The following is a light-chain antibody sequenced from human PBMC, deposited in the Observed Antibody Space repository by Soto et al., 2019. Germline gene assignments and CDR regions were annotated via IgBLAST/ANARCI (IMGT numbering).Light chain of an antibody. CDR3: QKYDSAPKT. V-gene: IGKV1-27*01. J-gene: IGKJ1*01. CDR2: GAS. CDR1: QGIGIY. Sequence: DFQMTQSPSSXSASVGDRVTITCRASQGIGIYLAWYQQKPGKVPNLLISGASTLQSGIPSRFSGAGSGTDFTLTISSLQPEDVATYYCQKYDSAPKTFGQGTKVDIK.